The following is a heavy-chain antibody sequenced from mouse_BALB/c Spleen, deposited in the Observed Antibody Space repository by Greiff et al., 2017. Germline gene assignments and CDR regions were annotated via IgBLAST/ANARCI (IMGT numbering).Heavy chain of an antibody. CDR3: ARHSYDGYYALYAMDY. CDR2: ISNGGGST. Sequence: EVKLVESGGGLVKPGGSLKLSCAASGFTFSSYTMSWVRQTPEKRLEWVAYISNGGGSTYYPDTVKGRFTISRDNAKNTLYLQMSSLKSEDTAMYYCARHSYDGYYALYAMDYWGQGTSVTVSS. D-gene: IGHD2-3*01. CDR1: GFTFSSYT. J-gene: IGHJ4*01. V-gene: IGHV5-12-2*01.